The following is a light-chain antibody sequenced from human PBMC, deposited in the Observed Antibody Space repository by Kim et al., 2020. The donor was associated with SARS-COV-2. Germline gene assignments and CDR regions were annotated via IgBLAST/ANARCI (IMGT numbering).Light chain of an antibody. CDR2: SVS. CDR1: SSDIGGYNY. Sequence: QSITISCTGGSSDIGGYNYVSWYQQHPGKAPKLMIYSVSNRPSGVSNRFSGSKSGYTASLTISGLQAEDEADYYCSSYTGSSSVIFGGGTQLTVL. V-gene: IGLV2-14*03. CDR3: SSYTGSSSVI. J-gene: IGLJ2*01.